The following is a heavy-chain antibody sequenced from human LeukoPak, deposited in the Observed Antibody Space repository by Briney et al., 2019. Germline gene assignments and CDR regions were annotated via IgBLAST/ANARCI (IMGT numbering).Heavy chain of an antibody. CDR3: ARDFKITMVRGVMALGDY. Sequence: PGGSLRLSCAASGFTFSSYAMHWVRQAPGKGLEWGAVISYDGSNKYYADSVKGRFTISRDNSKNTLYLQMNSLRAEDTAVYYCARDFKITMVRGVMALGDYWGQGTLVTVSS. J-gene: IGHJ4*02. V-gene: IGHV3-30-3*01. CDR1: GFTFSSYA. CDR2: ISYDGSNK. D-gene: IGHD3-10*01.